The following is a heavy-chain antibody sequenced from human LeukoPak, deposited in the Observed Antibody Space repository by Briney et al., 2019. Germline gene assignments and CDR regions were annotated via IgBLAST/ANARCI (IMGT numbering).Heavy chain of an antibody. CDR2: INHSGST. D-gene: IGHD3-22*01. CDR3: ARGGGSYYDSSFDY. CDR1: GGSFSGYY. V-gene: IGHV4-34*01. Sequence: SETLSLTCAVYGGSFSGYYWSWIRQPPGKGLEWIGEINHSGSTNYNPSLKSRVTISVDTSKNQFSLKLSSVTAADTAVYYCARGGGSYYDSSFDYWGQGTLVTVSS. J-gene: IGHJ4*02.